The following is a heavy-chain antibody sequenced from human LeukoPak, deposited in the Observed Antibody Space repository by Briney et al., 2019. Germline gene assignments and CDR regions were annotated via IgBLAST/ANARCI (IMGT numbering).Heavy chain of an antibody. V-gene: IGHV1-69*13. CDR1: GCTFSSYA. D-gene: IGHD6-19*01. CDR3: ARDGDYGYSSGWLGYD. Sequence: GASVKVSCKASGCTFSSYAISWVRQAPGQGLEWMGGINPIFGTTNYAQKFQGRVTITADESTSTAYMELSSLRSEDTAVYYCARDGDYGYSSGWLGYDWGQGTLVTVSS. CDR2: INPIFGTT. J-gene: IGHJ4*02.